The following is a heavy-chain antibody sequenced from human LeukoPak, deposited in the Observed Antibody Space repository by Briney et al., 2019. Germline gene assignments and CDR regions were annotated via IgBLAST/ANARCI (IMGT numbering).Heavy chain of an antibody. CDR2: INPNSGGT. D-gene: IGHD4-17*01. CDR3: ARETYGDYVGYYYYGMDV. V-gene: IGHV1-2*02. Sequence: ASVKVSCKASGYTFTGYYMHWARQAPGQGLEWMGWINPNSGGTNYAQKFQGRVTMTRDTSISTAYMELSRLRSDDTAVYHCARETYGDYVGYYYYGMDVWGQGTTVTVSS. J-gene: IGHJ6*02. CDR1: GYTFTGYY.